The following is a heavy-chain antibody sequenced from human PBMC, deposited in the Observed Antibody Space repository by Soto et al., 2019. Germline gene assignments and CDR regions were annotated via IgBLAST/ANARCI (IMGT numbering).Heavy chain of an antibody. D-gene: IGHD3-16*01. J-gene: IGHJ6*02. V-gene: IGHV1-18*01. CDR2: ISPYSGNT. Sequence: QVQLVQSGDEVRKPGSSVKVSCKASGYIFVNYGIAWVRQAPGQGLEWMGWISPYSGNTHYASKVQGRLTMTTDTSTSTDYMELGSLTPDDRAVYYCAMVHKYVPPTPQDVGGQGTTVTVSS. CDR3: AMVHKYVPPTPQDV. CDR1: GYIFVNYG.